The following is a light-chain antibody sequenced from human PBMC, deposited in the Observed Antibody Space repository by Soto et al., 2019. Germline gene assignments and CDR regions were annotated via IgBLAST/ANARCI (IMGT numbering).Light chain of an antibody. CDR1: QSVSNNY. J-gene: IGKJ1*01. CDR3: QQYGSSPGT. V-gene: IGKV3-20*01. CDR2: GAF. Sequence: EIVLTQSPGTLSLSPGERATLSCRASQSVSNNYLAWFQQKPGQAPRLLIYGAFSRDTGIPDSFSGSGSGTDFTLTISRLEPEDFAVYYCQQYGSSPGTFGQGTKVEIK.